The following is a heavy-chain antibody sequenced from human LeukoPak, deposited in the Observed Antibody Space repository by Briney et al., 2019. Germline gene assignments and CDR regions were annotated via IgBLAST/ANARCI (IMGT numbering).Heavy chain of an antibody. CDR1: GFSFRNYW. CDR3: AKDAYCSTPSCYSPYY. Sequence: PGGSLRLSCAASGFSFRNYWMSWVRQAPGKGLEWVANIKEDGSEKYYVDSVKGRFTVSRDNSKNTLYLQMNSLRADGTAVYYCAKDAYCSTPSCYSPYYWGQGTLVTVSS. J-gene: IGHJ4*02. CDR2: IKEDGSEK. D-gene: IGHD2-2*02. V-gene: IGHV3-7*03.